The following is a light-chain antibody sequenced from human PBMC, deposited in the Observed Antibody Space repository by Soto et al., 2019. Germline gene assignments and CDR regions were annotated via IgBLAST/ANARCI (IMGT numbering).Light chain of an antibody. CDR3: QPYGSSATIT. CDR2: GAS. Sequence: IVMTQYPATLSVSTGESATLSCRASQSVSKYLAWYQQKTGQAPRLXXYGASIRANGIPESFIGSRSETDLTLTISRLEPEAFALYDCQPYGSSATITFGPGTRLEIK. CDR1: QSVSKY. J-gene: IGKJ5*01. V-gene: IGKV3-20*01.